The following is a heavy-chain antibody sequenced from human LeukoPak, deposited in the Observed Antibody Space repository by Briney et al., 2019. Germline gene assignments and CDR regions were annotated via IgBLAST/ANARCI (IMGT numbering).Heavy chain of an antibody. D-gene: IGHD6-13*01. CDR2: ISGDGGST. V-gene: IGHV3-43*02. CDR1: GFTFDDYA. J-gene: IGHJ4*02. CDR3: AKNLGIAAAGPLDFDY. Sequence: PGGSVGLSCAASGFTFDDYAMHWVRQAPGKGLEWVSLISGDGGSTYYADSVKGRFTISRDNSKNSLYLQMNSLRTEDTALYYCAKNLGIAAAGPLDFDYWGQGTLGTVSS.